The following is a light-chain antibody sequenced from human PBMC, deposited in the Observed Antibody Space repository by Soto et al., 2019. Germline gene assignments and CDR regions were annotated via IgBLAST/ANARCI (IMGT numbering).Light chain of an antibody. CDR3: QQYNSYSWT. CDR1: QSISSL. CDR2: DAS. V-gene: IGKV1-5*01. J-gene: IGKJ1*01. Sequence: DIQMTQSPSTLSASVGDRVTITCRASQSISSLLAWYQQKPGKAPKLLIYDASSLESGVTSRFSVSGSGTEFTLTISSLQPDDFATYYCQQYNSYSWTLGQWTKVEIK.